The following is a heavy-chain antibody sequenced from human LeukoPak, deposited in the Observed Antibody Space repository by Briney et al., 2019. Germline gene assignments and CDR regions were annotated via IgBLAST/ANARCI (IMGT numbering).Heavy chain of an antibody. CDR3: AKTGWDYGDYDY. V-gene: IGHV3-23*01. J-gene: IGHJ4*02. CDR2: ISGSGGST. CDR1: GFTFSSYA. D-gene: IGHD4-17*01. Sequence: TGGSLRLSCAASGFTFSSYAMSWVRQAPGKGLEWVSAISGSGGSTYYADSVKGRFTISRDNSKNTLYLQMNGLRAEDTAVYYCAKTGWDYGDYDYWGQGTLVTVSS.